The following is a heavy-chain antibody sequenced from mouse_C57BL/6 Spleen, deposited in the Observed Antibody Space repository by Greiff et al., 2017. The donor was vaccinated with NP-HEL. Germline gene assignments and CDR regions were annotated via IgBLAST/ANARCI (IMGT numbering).Heavy chain of an antibody. J-gene: IGHJ2*01. Sequence: QVQLKQSGAELVRPGTSVKVSCKASGYAFTNYLIEWVKQRPGQGLEWIGVINPGSGSTNYNEQFKGKATLTADKSSSTAYMQLSSLTSEDSAVYFCARHYYGSSYFDYWGQGTTLTVSS. CDR1: GYAFTNYL. V-gene: IGHV1-54*01. D-gene: IGHD1-1*01. CDR3: ARHYYGSSYFDY. CDR2: INPGSGST.